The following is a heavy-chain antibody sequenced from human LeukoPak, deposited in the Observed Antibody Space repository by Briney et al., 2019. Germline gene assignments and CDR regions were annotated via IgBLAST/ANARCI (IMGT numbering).Heavy chain of an antibody. J-gene: IGHJ4*02. CDR2: IWYDGSNK. CDR1: GFTFSSYG. D-gene: IGHD3-22*01. CDR3: ARDLGYDSSGTNDY. V-gene: IGHV3-33*01. Sequence: GGSLRLSCAASGFTFSSYGMHWVRQAPGKGLEWVAVIWYDGSNKYHADSVKGRFTISRDNSKNTLYLQMNSLRAEDTAVYYCARDLGYDSSGTNDYWGQGTLVTVSS.